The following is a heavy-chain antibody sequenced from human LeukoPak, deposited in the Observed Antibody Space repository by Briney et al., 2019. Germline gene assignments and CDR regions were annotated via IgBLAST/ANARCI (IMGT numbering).Heavy chain of an antibody. D-gene: IGHD4-17*01. CDR3: ARLSVTSYYFDY. CDR1: GGTFSSYA. J-gene: IGHJ4*02. CDR2: IIPIFGTA. Sequence: SVTVSCKASGGTFSSYAISWVRQAPGQGLEWMGGIIPIFGTANYAQKFQGRVTITADESTSTAYMELGSLRSEDTAVYYCARLSVTSYYFDYWGQGTLVTVSS. V-gene: IGHV1-69*13.